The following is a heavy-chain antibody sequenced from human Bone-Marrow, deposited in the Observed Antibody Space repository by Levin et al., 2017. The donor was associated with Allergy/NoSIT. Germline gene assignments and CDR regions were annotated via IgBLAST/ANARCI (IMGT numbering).Heavy chain of an antibody. D-gene: IGHD3-16*01. J-gene: IGHJ6*02. CDR3: ARDRRGGHSYFSFGLGV. CDR1: GGSISTGNYF. CDR2: IYPSGAT. Sequence: SQTLSLTCNVSGGSISTGNYFWSWIRQLPGKGLEWIGYIYPSGATQYSPSLESLVAISIDTSKNQFSLALNSMTAADSAVYFCARDRRGGHSYFSFGLGVWGQGTTVTVSS. V-gene: IGHV4-31*01.